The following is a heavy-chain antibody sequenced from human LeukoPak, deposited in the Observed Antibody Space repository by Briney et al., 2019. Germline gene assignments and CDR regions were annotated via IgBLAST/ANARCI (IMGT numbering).Heavy chain of an antibody. V-gene: IGHV3-74*01. CDR2: INSDGSST. Sequence: GGSLRLSCAASGFTFSSYWMHWVRQAPGKGLVWVSRINSDGSSTSYADSVKGRFTISRDNAKNTLYLQMNSLRAEDTAVYYCASLVATIGTEAFDIWGQGTMVTVSS. D-gene: IGHD5-12*01. J-gene: IGHJ3*02. CDR1: GFTFSSYW. CDR3: ASLVATIGTEAFDI.